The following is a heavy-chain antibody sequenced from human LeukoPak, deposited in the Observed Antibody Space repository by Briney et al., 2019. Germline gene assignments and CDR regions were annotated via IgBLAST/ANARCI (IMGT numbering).Heavy chain of an antibody. J-gene: IGHJ4*02. CDR3: ARDGSGGGWRYFDC. CDR1: GFSFSNYG. D-gene: IGHD6-19*01. CDR2: IYYDGNTK. V-gene: IGHV3-33*01. Sequence: GGSLRLSCVASGFSFSNYGFHWVRQAPGKGLEWVADIYYDGNTKYYGDSVKGRFTISRDNSENTLFLQMNSLRAEDTAVYYCARDGSGGGWRYFDCRGQGTMVSVSS.